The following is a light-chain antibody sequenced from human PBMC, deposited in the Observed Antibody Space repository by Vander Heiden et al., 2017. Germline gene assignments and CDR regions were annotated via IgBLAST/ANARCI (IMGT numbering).Light chain of an antibody. CDR2: DGG. V-gene: IGLV3-21*02. CDR3: LIWDSSSDHQV. J-gene: IGLJ1*01. CDR1: TVGGKS. Sequence: SYELTAQPSVSVDPGQTARAPWWGNTVGGKSVHWYQQQPGQSPGLVVCDGGDRPAGSPERCSGARSGHTATLTISRVEAGDEADYYCLIWDSSSDHQVFGTGTKVTVL.